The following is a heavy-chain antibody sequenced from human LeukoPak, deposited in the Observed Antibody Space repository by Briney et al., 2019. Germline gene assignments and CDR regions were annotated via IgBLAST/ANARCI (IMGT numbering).Heavy chain of an antibody. D-gene: IGHD4-23*01. CDR3: ARDHLAHGGNYDRCFDY. V-gene: IGHV4-39*07. J-gene: IGHJ4*02. CDR2: IYYSGRT. CDR1: GGSISSSSYY. Sequence: SETLSLTCTVSGGSISSSSYYWGWIRQPPGKGLEWIGSIYYSGRTYYNPSLKSRVTISVDTSKNQFSLKLSSVTAADTAVYYCARDHLAHGGNYDRCFDYWGQGTLVTASS.